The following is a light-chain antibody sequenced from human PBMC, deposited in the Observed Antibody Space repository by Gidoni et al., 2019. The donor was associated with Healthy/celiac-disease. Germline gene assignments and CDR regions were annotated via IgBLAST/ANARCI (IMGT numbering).Light chain of an antibody. CDR1: QSVSSSY. CDR2: GAS. J-gene: IGKJ2*01. CDR3: LQYGSSPRT. V-gene: IGKV3-20*01. Sequence: EIVLTQSPGTLSLSPGERATLSCRASQSVSSSYLAWYQQKPGQAPRLLIYGASSRATGIPDRFSGSGSGTDFTLLISRLEPEDFAVYYCLQYGSSPRTFGQGTKLEIK.